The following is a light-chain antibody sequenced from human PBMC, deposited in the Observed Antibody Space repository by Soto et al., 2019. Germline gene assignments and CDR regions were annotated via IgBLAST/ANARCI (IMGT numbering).Light chain of an antibody. CDR2: AAS. V-gene: IGKV1-39*01. CDR1: QSISSY. J-gene: IGKJ1*01. CDR3: QQSYSTPT. Sequence: DIQMTQSPSSLSASVGDRVTITCRASQSISSYLNWYQQKPGKAPKLLIYAASSLQSGVPSRFSGSGSGTDFTLNISSLQPEDFATYYCQQSYSTPTVGQGTKVEIK.